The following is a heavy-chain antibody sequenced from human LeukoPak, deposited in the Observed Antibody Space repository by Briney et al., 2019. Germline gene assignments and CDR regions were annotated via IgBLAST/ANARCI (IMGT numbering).Heavy chain of an antibody. Sequence: PSETLSLTCTVSGGSVSSTSYYWGWIRQPPGKGLEWIGSIYYSWDTYYNPSLKSRATISVDTSKNQFSLKLSSVTAADTAVYYCATTSYYYDSPDYWGQGTLVTVSS. V-gene: IGHV4-39*01. J-gene: IGHJ4*02. CDR3: ATTSYYYDSPDY. CDR1: GGSVSSTSYY. CDR2: IYYSWDT. D-gene: IGHD3-22*01.